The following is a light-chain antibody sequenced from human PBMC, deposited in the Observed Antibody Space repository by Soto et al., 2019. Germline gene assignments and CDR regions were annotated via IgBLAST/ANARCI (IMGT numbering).Light chain of an antibody. V-gene: IGKV2-28*01. CDR2: LGS. J-gene: IGKJ2*01. Sequence: DIVMTQSPLSLPVTPGEPASISCRSSQSLRHHNGYYYLDWYLQKPGQSPQVLIYLGSNRASGVPDRVSGSGSGTVFTLKISRVEAEDVGVYYCIQTLQAPYSFGQGTKLELK. CDR3: IQTLQAPYS. CDR1: QSLRHHNGYYY.